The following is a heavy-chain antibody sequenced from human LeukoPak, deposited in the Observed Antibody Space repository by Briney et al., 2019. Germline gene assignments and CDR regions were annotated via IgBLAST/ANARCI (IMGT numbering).Heavy chain of an antibody. CDR1: GGSISSYY. J-gene: IGHJ4*02. V-gene: IGHV4-59*01. CDR3: ARWGNTARGLIVLDY. Sequence: SETLSLTCTVSGGSISSYYWSWIRQPPGKGLEWIGYIYYSGSTNYNPSLKSRVTISVDTSKNQFSLKLSSVTAADTAVYYCARWGNTARGLIVLDYWGQGTLVTVSS. D-gene: IGHD3-22*01. CDR2: IYYSGST.